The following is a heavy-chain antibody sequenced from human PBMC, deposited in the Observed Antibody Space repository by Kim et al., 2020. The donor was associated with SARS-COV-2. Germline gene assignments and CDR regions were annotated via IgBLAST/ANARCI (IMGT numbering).Heavy chain of an antibody. J-gene: IGHJ4*02. V-gene: IGHV2-70*11. CDR3: AQTYYDILTGYYYWLRY. CDR1: GFSLSTSGMC. Sequence: SGPTLVNPTQTLTLTCTFSGFSLSTSGMCVSWIRQPPGKALEWLACIDWDDDKYYSTSLKTRLTISKDTSKNQVVLTMTNMDPVDTATYYCAQTYYDILTGYYYWLRYWGQGTLVTVSS. D-gene: IGHD3-9*01. CDR2: IDWDDDK.